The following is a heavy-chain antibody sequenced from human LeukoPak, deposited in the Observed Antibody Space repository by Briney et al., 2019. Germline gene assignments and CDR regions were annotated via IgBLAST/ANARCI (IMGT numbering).Heavy chain of an antibody. Sequence: SETLSLTCTVSGVSISSGGHYWSWIRQHPGEGLEWIGYIYSGGSTYHNPSLNSRVTISRDTSSNQFSLNLRSVTAADAAVYYCARDPGFDGTYSYFFDSWGQGALVTVSS. V-gene: IGHV4-31*03. CDR1: GVSISSGGHY. J-gene: IGHJ4*02. D-gene: IGHD1-26*01. CDR3: ARDPGFDGTYSYFFDS. CDR2: IYSGGST.